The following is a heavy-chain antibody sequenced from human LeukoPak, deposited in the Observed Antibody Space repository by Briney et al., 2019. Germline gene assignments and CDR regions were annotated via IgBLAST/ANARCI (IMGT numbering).Heavy chain of an antibody. Sequence: GGSLRLSCAASGFTFSAYDMNWVRQAPGKGLKWLSYISSSSTTKYHADSVKGRSTISRDNTKNSLYLQMYSLRAEDTGVYYCARWNLGSDYWGQGTLVTVSS. CDR2: ISSSSTTK. D-gene: IGHD1-1*01. J-gene: IGHJ4*02. CDR1: GFTFSAYD. CDR3: ARWNLGSDY. V-gene: IGHV3-48*04.